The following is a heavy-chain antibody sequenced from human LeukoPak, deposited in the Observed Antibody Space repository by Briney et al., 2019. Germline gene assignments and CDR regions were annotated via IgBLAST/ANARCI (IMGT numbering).Heavy chain of an antibody. Sequence: PGGSLRLSCAASGFTFSSYEMNWVRQAPGKGLEWVSYISGSGSTIYYGDSLEGRFTISRDNANNSPYLQINSLRVEDTAVYYCATLWDPVAGTTQPLLWGEGTLVTVSS. J-gene: IGHJ4*02. CDR3: ATLWDPVAGTTQPLL. CDR1: GFTFSSYE. V-gene: IGHV3-48*03. CDR2: ISGSGSTI. D-gene: IGHD6-19*01.